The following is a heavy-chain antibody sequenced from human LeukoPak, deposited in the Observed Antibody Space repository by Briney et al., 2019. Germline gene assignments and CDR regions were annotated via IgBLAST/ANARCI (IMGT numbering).Heavy chain of an antibody. V-gene: IGHV4-61*01. D-gene: IGHD6-13*01. J-gene: IGHJ4*02. Sequence: SETLSLTCTVSGGSVSSGSYYWSWIRQPPGKGLEWIGYIYYSGSTNYNPSLKSRVTISVDTSKNQFSLKLSSVTAADTAVYYCARPDDSSNWPFDYWGQGTLVTVSS. CDR3: ARPDDSSNWPFDY. CDR1: GGSVSSGSYY. CDR2: IYYSGST.